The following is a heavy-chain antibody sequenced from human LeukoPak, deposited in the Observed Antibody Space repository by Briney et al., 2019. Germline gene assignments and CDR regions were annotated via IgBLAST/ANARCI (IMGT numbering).Heavy chain of an antibody. D-gene: IGHD6-19*01. V-gene: IGHV6-1*01. Sequence: SQTLSLTCAISGDSVSSNNGAWNWIRQSPAKGLEWLVRTYYRSKWYNDYAESMKRRITISPDTSNNQFSLQLSSVTPEDRAVYYCARDVGISGWYTFDYWGQGTLVTVSS. CDR1: GDSVSSNNGA. J-gene: IGHJ4*02. CDR3: ARDVGISGWYTFDY. CDR2: TYYRSKWYN.